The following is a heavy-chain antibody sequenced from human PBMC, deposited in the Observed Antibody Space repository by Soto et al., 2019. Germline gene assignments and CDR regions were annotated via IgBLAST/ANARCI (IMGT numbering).Heavy chain of an antibody. CDR2: VHRDGSST. CDR1: GFTFSGNW. V-gene: IGHV3-74*01. Sequence: EVQLVESGGDLVQPGGSLRLSCAASGFTFSGNWMHWVRQAPGKGLVWVARVHRDGSSTSYADSVKGRCTISSDNAKNTVYLQMNSLRAEDTAVYYCARGAGYDYYVDYWGQGTLVTVSS. CDR3: ARGAGYDYYVDY. D-gene: IGHD3-16*01. J-gene: IGHJ4*02.